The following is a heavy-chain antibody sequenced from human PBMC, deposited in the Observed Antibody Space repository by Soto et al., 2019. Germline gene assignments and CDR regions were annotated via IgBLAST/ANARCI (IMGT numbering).Heavy chain of an antibody. Sequence: QVQLVQSGAEVRKPGSSVRVACKASGDKFSTYAINWVRQVPGQGLEWLGGIITFFGAAMYAQKFQGRVTITADESATTAYMELSSLRSEDTAVYYCARGGKERFRGSGMDVGGQGTKVTVSS. CDR1: GDKFSTYA. V-gene: IGHV1-69*01. CDR3: ARGGKERFRGSGMDV. CDR2: IITFFGAA. J-gene: IGHJ6*02. D-gene: IGHD1-1*01.